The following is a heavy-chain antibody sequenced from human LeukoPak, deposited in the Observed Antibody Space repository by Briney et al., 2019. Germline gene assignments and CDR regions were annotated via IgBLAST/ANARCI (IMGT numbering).Heavy chain of an antibody. CDR1: GYTLTGYY. CDR3: ARELDTAMVMVVEDY. J-gene: IGHJ4*02. D-gene: IGHD5-18*01. V-gene: IGHV1-2*02. Sequence: ASVKVSCKASGYTLTGYYMHWVRQAPGQGLEWMGWINPNSGGTNYAQKFQGRVTMTRDTSISTAYMELSRLRSDDTAVYYCARELDTAMVMVVEDYWGQGTLVTVSS. CDR2: INPNSGGT.